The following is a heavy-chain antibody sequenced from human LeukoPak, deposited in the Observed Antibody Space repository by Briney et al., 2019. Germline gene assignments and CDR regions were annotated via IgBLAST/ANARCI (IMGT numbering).Heavy chain of an antibody. CDR2: ISSSSSTI. V-gene: IGHV3-48*04. CDR1: GFTFSSYS. J-gene: IGHJ4*02. Sequence: GGSLRLSCAASGFTFSSYSMNWVRQAPGKGLEWVSYISSSSSTIYYADSVKGRFTISRDNAKNPLYLQMNSLRAEDTAVYYCAREGGIQLWLGDYWGQGTLVTVSS. CDR3: AREGGIQLWLGDY. D-gene: IGHD5-18*01.